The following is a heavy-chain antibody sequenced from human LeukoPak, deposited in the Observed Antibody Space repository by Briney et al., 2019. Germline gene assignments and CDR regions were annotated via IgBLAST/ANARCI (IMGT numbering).Heavy chain of an antibody. CDR2: INHSGST. D-gene: IGHD3-10*01. V-gene: IGHV4-34*01. Sequence: SETLSLTCAVYGGSFSGYYWSWIRQPPGKGLEWIGEINHSGSTNYNPSLKSRVTISVDTSKNQFSLKLSSVPAADTAVYYCARATGYYNGSGSCCNKRVYYFDYWGQGTLVTVSS. CDR3: ARATGYYNGSGSCCNKRVYYFDY. J-gene: IGHJ4*02. CDR1: GGSFSGYY.